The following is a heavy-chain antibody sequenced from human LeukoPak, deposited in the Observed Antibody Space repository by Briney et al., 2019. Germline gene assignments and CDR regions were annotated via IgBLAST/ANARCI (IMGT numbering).Heavy chain of an antibody. Sequence: GASVKVSCKASGYTFTSYGISWVRQAPGQGLEWMGGIIPIFGTANYAQKFQGRVTITADKSTSTAYMELSSLRSEDTAVYYCARDSYSSSPGGYFDYWGQGTLVTVSS. J-gene: IGHJ4*02. CDR2: IIPIFGTA. V-gene: IGHV1-69*06. CDR3: ARDSYSSSPGGYFDY. CDR1: GYTFTSYG. D-gene: IGHD6-13*01.